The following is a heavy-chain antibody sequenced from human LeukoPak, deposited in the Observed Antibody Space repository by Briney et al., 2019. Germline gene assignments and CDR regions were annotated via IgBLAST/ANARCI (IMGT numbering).Heavy chain of an antibody. J-gene: IGHJ4*02. CDR3: ARAIAAAGLYYFDY. Sequence: PETLSLTCTVSGGSISSSSYYWGCIRQPPGKGPEWIGSIYYSGSTYYNPSLKSRVTISVDTSKNQFSLKLSSVTAADTAVYYCARAIAAAGLYYFDYWGQGTLVTVSS. CDR1: GGSISSSSYY. CDR2: IYYSGST. V-gene: IGHV4-39*07. D-gene: IGHD6-13*01.